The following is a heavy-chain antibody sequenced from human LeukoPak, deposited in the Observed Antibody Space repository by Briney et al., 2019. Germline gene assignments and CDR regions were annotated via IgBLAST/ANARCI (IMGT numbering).Heavy chain of an antibody. CDR3: ATWANWGPIDAFDI. Sequence: GASVKVSCKVSGYTLTELSMHWVRQAPGKGLEWMGGFDPEDGETIYAQKFQGRVTMTEDTSTDTAYMELSSLRSEDTAVYYCATWANWGPIDAFDIWGQGTMVTVSS. V-gene: IGHV1-24*01. D-gene: IGHD7-27*01. J-gene: IGHJ3*02. CDR1: GYTLTELS. CDR2: FDPEDGET.